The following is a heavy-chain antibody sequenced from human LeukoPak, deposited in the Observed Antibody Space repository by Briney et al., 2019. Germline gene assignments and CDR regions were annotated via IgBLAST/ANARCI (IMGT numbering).Heavy chain of an antibody. V-gene: IGHV3-74*01. Sequence: PGGSLRLSCAASGFTFSRYWMHWVRQAPGKGLVWVSRLNSDGSDTYYADSVKGRFTISRDNAKGTVYLQMNSLRVEDTAVYYCARRAGAYSHPYDYWGQGTLVTASS. J-gene: IGHJ4*02. D-gene: IGHD4/OR15-4a*01. CDR1: GFTFSRYW. CDR3: ARRAGAYSHPYDY. CDR2: LNSDGSDT.